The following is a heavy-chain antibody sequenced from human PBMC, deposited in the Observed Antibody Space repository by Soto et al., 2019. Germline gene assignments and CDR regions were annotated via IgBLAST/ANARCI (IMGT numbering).Heavy chain of an antibody. V-gene: IGHV1-46*01. CDR3: ARDKSHHFGTPDASWWVDP. CDR1: GFTFRDYW. CDR2: INPRGDTT. Sequence: ASVKVSCKASGFTFRDYWMHWVRQAPGQGLEWMGIINPRGDTTSYAQNFQGRVTITRDTSTSTRYMDLSSLRYEDTAVSYCARDKSHHFGTPDASWWVDPWGQGSLVTVS. D-gene: IGHD2-8*01. J-gene: IGHJ5*02.